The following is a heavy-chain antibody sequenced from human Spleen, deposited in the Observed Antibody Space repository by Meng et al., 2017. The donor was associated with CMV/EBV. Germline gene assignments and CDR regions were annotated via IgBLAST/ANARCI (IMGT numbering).Heavy chain of an antibody. D-gene: IGHD7-27*01. V-gene: IGHV4-39*07. Sequence: SETLSLTCTVSGGSISSFSYYWGWIRQPPGKGLEWIGSSYYSGSTYYNPSLKSRVTMSVDTSKNQFSLKLSSVTAADTAVYYCATGAGYFDYWGQGTLVTVSS. CDR1: GGSISSFSYY. CDR2: SYYSGST. CDR3: ATGAGYFDY. J-gene: IGHJ4*02.